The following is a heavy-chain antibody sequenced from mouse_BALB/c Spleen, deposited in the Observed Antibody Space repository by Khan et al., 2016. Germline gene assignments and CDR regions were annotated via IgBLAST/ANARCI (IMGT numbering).Heavy chain of an antibody. V-gene: IGHV3-2*02. CDR3: ARSPTATRYFAV. CDR1: GYSITSDYA. J-gene: IGHJ1*01. Sequence: EVQLQESGPGLVKPSQSLSLTCTVTGYSITSDYAWNWIRQFPGNKLEWMGYISYSGSTSYNPSLKSRISITRDTSKNQFFLQLNSVTTEDTATYYCARSPTATRYFAVWVAGTTVTVSS. D-gene: IGHD1-2*01. CDR2: ISYSGST.